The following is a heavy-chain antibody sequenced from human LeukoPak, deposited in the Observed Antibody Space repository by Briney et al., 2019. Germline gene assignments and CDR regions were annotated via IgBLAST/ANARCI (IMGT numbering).Heavy chain of an antibody. Sequence: GGSLRLSCAASGFTFDDYGMSWVRQAPGKGLEWVSAISGSGGSTYYADSVKGRFTISRDNSKNTLYLQMNSLRAEDTAVYYCAKDLFLEWLSPYFDYWGQGTLVTVSS. V-gene: IGHV3-23*01. CDR3: AKDLFLEWLSPYFDY. J-gene: IGHJ4*02. CDR1: GFTFDDYG. CDR2: ISGSGGST. D-gene: IGHD3-3*01.